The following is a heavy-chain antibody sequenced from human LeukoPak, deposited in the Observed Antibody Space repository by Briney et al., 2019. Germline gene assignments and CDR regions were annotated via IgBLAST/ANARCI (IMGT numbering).Heavy chain of an antibody. D-gene: IGHD3-22*01. CDR3: ARLGLTYYYDSSGYLDY. V-gene: IGHV5-51*01. CDR1: GYSFTSYW. Sequence: GESLKISCKGSGYSFTSYWIGWVRQMPGKGLEWMGIIYPGDSDTRYSPSFQGQVTISADKSISTAYLQWSSLKASDTAMYYCARLGLTYYYDSSGYLDYWGQGTLVTVSS. J-gene: IGHJ4*02. CDR2: IYPGDSDT.